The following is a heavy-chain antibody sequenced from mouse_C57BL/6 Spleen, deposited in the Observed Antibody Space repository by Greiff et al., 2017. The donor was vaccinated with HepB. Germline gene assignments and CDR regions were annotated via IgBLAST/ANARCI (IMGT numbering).Heavy chain of an antibody. CDR2: INYDGSST. V-gene: IGHV5-16*01. CDR1: GFTFSDYY. D-gene: IGHD2-1*01. Sequence: EVQLVESEGGLVQPGRSMKLSCTASGFTFSDYYMAWVRQVPEKGLEWVANINYDGSSTYYLDSLKSRFIISRDNAKNILYLQMSSLKSEDTATYYCAREGEYGNWFAYWGQGTLVTVSA. CDR3: AREGEYGNWFAY. J-gene: IGHJ3*01.